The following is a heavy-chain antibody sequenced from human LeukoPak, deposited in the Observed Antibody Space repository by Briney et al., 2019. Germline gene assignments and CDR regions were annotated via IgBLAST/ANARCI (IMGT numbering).Heavy chain of an antibody. CDR1: GFTFDDYA. Sequence: PGGSLRLSCAASGFTFDDYAMHWVRQAPGKGLEWVSGISWNGGTVAYADSVKGRFTISRDNAKNSLYLQMDSLRAEDMALYYCSKGPYSSSWYAGDGFDYWGQGTLVTVSS. CDR3: SKGPYSSSWYAGDGFDY. V-gene: IGHV3-9*03. J-gene: IGHJ4*02. D-gene: IGHD6-13*01. CDR2: ISWNGGTV.